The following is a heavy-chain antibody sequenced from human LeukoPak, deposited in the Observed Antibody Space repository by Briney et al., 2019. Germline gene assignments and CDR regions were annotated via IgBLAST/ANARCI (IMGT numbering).Heavy chain of an antibody. Sequence: SVKVSCKASGGTFSNYAISWVRQAPGQGLEWMGRIIPILGIANYAQKFQGRVTITADKSTSTAYMELSSLRSEDTAVYYCARDRGYSSENAFDIWGQGTMVTVSS. CDR2: IIPILGIA. V-gene: IGHV1-69*04. CDR1: GGTFSNYA. J-gene: IGHJ3*02. CDR3: ARDRGYSSENAFDI. D-gene: IGHD6-19*01.